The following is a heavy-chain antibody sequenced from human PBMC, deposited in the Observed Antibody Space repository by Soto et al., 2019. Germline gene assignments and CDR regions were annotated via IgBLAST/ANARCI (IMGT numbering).Heavy chain of an antibody. Sequence: QVQLVQSGAEVKKPGASVKVSCKASGYTFTSYYMHWVRQAPGQRLEWMGIINPSGGSTSYAQKCQGRVTMTRDKSTSTVYMELSSLRSEDTAVYYCAREVERGYSYGYLEYWGQGTLVTVSS. CDR2: INPSGGST. J-gene: IGHJ4*02. V-gene: IGHV1-46*01. CDR3: AREVERGYSYGYLEY. D-gene: IGHD5-18*01. CDR1: GYTFTSYY.